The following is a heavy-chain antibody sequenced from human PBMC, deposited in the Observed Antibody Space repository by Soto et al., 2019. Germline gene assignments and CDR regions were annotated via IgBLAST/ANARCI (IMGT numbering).Heavy chain of an antibody. CDR3: SGEAADYDYIWGSYRYTD. CDR1: GYTFTSYD. V-gene: IGHV1-8*01. Sequence: QVQLVQSGAEVKKPGASVKVSCKASGYTFTSYDINWVRQATGQGLEWMGWMNPNSGNTGYAQKFPGRVNITRNTSISKGYMELSRLRSEDTAVYYCSGEAADYDYIWGSYRYTDWGQGTLVTVSS. J-gene: IGHJ4*02. CDR2: MNPNSGNT. D-gene: IGHD3-16*02.